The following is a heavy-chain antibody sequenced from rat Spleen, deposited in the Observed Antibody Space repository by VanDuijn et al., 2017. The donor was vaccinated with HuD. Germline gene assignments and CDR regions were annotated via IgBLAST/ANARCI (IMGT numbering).Heavy chain of an antibody. D-gene: IGHD1-10*01. CDR2: ISYSGST. V-gene: IGHV3-1*01. Sequence: EVQLQESGPGLVKPSQSLSLTCSVTGYSITSNFWGWIRKFPGNKMEWIGHISYSGSTNYNPSLKSRISITRDTSKNQFFLQVNSVTTEDTATYYCGRDNNYKAYWGQGVMVTVSS. CDR3: GRDNNYKAY. J-gene: IGHJ2*01. CDR1: GYSITSNF.